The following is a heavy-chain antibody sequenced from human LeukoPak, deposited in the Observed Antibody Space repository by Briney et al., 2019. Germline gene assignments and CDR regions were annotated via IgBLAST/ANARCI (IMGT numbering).Heavy chain of an antibody. V-gene: IGHV3-23*01. D-gene: IGHD3-10*01. CDR3: ARVVYNYYYMDV. CDR1: GFTFSSYS. CDR2: ISGSGGST. J-gene: IGHJ6*03. Sequence: GGSLRLSCAASGFTFSSYSMNWVRQAPGKGLEWVSAISGSGGSTYYADSVKGRLTISRDNSKNSLYLQMNSLRAEDTAVYYCARVVYNYYYMDVWGKGTTVTVSS.